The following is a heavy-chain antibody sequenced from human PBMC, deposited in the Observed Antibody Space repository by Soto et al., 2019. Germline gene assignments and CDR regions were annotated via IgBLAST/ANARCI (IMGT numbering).Heavy chain of an antibody. J-gene: IGHJ5*02. Sequence: GASVKVSCKASGYTFTGYYMHWVRKAPGQGLEWMGWINPNSGGTNYAQKFQGRVTMTRDTSISTAYMELSRLRSDDTAVYYCASSLYDFWSGYPFDPWGQGTLVTVSS. CDR2: INPNSGGT. CDR3: ASSLYDFWSGYPFDP. D-gene: IGHD3-3*01. V-gene: IGHV1-2*02. CDR1: GYTFTGYY.